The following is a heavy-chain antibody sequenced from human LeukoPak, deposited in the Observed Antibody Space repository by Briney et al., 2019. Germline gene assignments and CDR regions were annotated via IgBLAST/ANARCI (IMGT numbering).Heavy chain of an antibody. CDR1: GFIFSSYG. CDR2: ISSSSSNI. CDR3: ARELDGMDV. Sequence: GRPLRLSCAASGFIFSSYGMHWVRQAPGKGLEWVSWKGLEWVSSISSSSSNIYYADSVKGRFTISRDNAKNSLYLQMNSLRAEDTAVYYCARELDGMDVWGQGTTVTVSS. J-gene: IGHJ6*02. V-gene: IGHV3-21*01.